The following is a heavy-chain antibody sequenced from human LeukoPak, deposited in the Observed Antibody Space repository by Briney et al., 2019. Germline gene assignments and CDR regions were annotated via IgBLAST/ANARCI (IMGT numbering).Heavy chain of an antibody. V-gene: IGHV4-59*01. J-gene: IGHJ4*02. CDR2: IYYSGST. CDR1: GGSISSYY. D-gene: IGHD5-24*01. Sequence: SETLSLTCTVSGGSISSYYWSWIRQPPGKGLEWIGYIYYSGSTNDNPSLKSRVTISVDTSKNQFSLKLSSVTAADTAVYYCARGRDGYTERVFDYWGQGTLVTVSS. CDR3: ARGRDGYTERVFDY.